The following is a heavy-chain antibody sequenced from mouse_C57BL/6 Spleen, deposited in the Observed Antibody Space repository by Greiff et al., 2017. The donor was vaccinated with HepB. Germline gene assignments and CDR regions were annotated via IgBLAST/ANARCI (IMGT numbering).Heavy chain of an antibody. D-gene: IGHD1-1*01. V-gene: IGHV1-50*01. Sequence: QVQLKQSGAELVKPGASVKLSCKASGYTFTSYWMQWVKQRPGQGLEWIGEIDPSDSYTNYNQKFKGKATLTVDTSSSTAYMQLSSLTSEDSAVYYCARRYYGSSYGAMDYWGQGTSVTVSS. CDR3: ARRYYGSSYGAMDY. CDR2: IDPSDSYT. CDR1: GYTFTSYW. J-gene: IGHJ4*01.